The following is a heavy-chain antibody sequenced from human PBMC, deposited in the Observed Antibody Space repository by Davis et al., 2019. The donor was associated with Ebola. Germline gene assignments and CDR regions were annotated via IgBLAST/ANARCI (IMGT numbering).Heavy chain of an antibody. D-gene: IGHD6-13*01. CDR2: IDSGGSGI. CDR3: ARVDGFSSSWYYFDY. V-gene: IGHV3-48*03. J-gene: IGHJ4*02. CDR1: GFTFRSYE. Sequence: SLKISCAASGFTFRSYEMNWVRQAPGKGLEWVSYIDSGGSGIYYADSVKGRFTISRDNAKNSLYLQMNSLRAEDTAVYYCARVDGFSSSWYYFDYWGQGTLVTVSS.